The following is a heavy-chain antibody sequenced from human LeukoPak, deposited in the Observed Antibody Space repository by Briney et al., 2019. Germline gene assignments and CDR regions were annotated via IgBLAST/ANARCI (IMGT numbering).Heavy chain of an antibody. CDR3: ANIAAAGTSIDY. D-gene: IGHD6-13*01. V-gene: IGHV3-30*18. J-gene: IGHJ4*02. Sequence: GGSLRLSCAASGFTFSSYGMHWVRQAPGKGLEWVAVISYDGSNKYYADSVKGRFTISRDNSKNTLYLQMNSLRAEDTAVYYCANIAAAGTSIDYWGQGTLVTVSS. CDR2: ISYDGSNK. CDR1: GFTFSSYG.